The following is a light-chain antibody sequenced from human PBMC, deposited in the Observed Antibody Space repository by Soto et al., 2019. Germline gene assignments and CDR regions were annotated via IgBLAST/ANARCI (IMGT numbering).Light chain of an antibody. CDR3: QHYNSYSEA. CDR2: GAS. Sequence: EIVLTQSPGTLSLSPGERATLPCRASQSVSSSYLAWYQQKPGQAPRLLVYGASSRATGIPDRFSGSGSGTEFTLTISSLQPDDFATYYCQHYNSYSEAFGQGTKVDI. V-gene: IGKV3-20*01. J-gene: IGKJ1*01. CDR1: QSVSSSY.